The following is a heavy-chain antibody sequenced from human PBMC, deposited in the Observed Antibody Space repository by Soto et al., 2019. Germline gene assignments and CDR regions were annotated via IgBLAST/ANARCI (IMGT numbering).Heavy chain of an antibody. CDR3: ARGARLDYYDSSGYLNWFDP. CDR1: GGSISSGDYY. D-gene: IGHD3-22*01. V-gene: IGHV4-30-4*01. Sequence: SETLSLTCTASGGSISSGDYYWSWIRQPTGKGLEWIGYIYYSGSTYYNPSLKSRVTISVDTSKNQFSLKLSSVTAADTAVYYCARGARLDYYDSSGYLNWFDPWGQGTLVTVSS. J-gene: IGHJ5*02. CDR2: IYYSGST.